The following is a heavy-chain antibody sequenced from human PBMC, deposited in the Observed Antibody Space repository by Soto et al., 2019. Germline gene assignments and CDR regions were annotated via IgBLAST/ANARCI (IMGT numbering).Heavy chain of an antibody. CDR3: VRDLDGSGSYYTGY. CDR2: IRVRNGNT. Sequence: QVHLVQSGVEVKKPGASVKVSCKASGYNFINYGITWVRQAPGQGLEWMGWIRVRNGNTNYAQNLQGRVTMTTDTSTSTAYMELRSLRSDDTAVYYCVRDLDGSGSYYTGYWGPGTLVTVSS. D-gene: IGHD3-10*01. CDR1: GYNFINYG. V-gene: IGHV1-18*01. J-gene: IGHJ4*02.